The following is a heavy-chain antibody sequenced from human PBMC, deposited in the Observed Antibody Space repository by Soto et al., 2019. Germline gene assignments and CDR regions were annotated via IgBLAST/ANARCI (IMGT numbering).Heavy chain of an antibody. CDR1: GGTFSSYA. CDR2: IIPIFGTA. CDR3: ARATYYYDSSGYYYFDY. Sequence: SVKVSCKASGGTFSSYAISWVRQAPGQGLEWMGGIIPIFGTANYAQKFQGRVTITADKSTSTAYMELSSLRSEDTAVYYCARATYYYDSSGYYYFDYWGQGTLVTVSS. V-gene: IGHV1-69*06. J-gene: IGHJ4*02. D-gene: IGHD3-22*01.